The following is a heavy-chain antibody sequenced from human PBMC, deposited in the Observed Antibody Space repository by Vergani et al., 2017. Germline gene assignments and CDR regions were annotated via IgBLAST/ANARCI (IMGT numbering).Heavy chain of an antibody. Sequence: VQLQQWGAGLLKPSETLSLTCAVYGGSFSGYYWSWVRQAPGKGLEWVSAISGSGGSTYYADSVKGRFTISRDNSKNTLYLQMNSLRAEDTAVYYCAKDGDSSSWYRNQNYYYYGMDVWGQGTTVTVSS. J-gene: IGHJ6*02. CDR3: AKDGDSSSWYRNQNYYYYGMDV. CDR1: GGSFSGYY. V-gene: IGHV3-23*01. CDR2: ISGSGGST. D-gene: IGHD6-13*01.